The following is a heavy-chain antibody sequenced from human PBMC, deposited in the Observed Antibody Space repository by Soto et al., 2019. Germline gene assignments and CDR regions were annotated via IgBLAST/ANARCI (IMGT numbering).Heavy chain of an antibody. CDR1: GFTFSSYG. D-gene: IGHD2-15*01. CDR3: AKDEGWHSSLASLDY. J-gene: IGHJ4*02. CDR2: ISYDGSNK. Sequence: GGSLRLSCAASGFTFSSYGMHWVRQAPGKGLEWVAVISYDGSNKYYADSVKGRFTISRDNSKNTLYLQMNSLGAEYTAVYYCAKDEGWHSSLASLDYWGQGTRVTVSS. V-gene: IGHV3-30*18.